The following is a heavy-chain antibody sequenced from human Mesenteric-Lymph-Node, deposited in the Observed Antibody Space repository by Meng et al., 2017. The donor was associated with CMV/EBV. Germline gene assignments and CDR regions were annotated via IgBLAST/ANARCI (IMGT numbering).Heavy chain of an antibody. D-gene: IGHD2-15*01. V-gene: IGHV1-69*05. CDR1: VCTFTSYG. CDR3: AREIEDIVVGDAFDI. J-gene: IGHJ3*02. CDR2: IIPVFRKV. Sequence: SVKVSCKSSVCTFTSYGISWVRQAPGQGLEWMGGIIPVFRKVDLAQKFQGRVTITTEESASTAYMELRSLTYEDTAVHYCAREIEDIVVGDAFDIWGQGTMVTVSS.